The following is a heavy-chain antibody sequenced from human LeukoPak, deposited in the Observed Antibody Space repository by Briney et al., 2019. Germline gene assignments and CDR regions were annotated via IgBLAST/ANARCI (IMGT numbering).Heavy chain of an antibody. J-gene: IGHJ3*02. D-gene: IGHD3-16*01. Sequence: QPGGSLRLSCAASGFTFSSYGMHWVRQAPGKGLEWVAFIRCDGSNKYYADSVKGRFTISRDNSKNTLYLQMNSLRAEDAAVYYCAKTYVWGSYAFDIWGQGTMVTVSS. CDR3: AKTYVWGSYAFDI. CDR2: IRCDGSNK. V-gene: IGHV3-30*02. CDR1: GFTFSSYG.